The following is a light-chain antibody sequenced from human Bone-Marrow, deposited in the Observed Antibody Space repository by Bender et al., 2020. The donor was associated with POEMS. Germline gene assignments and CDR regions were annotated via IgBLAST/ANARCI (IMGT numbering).Light chain of an antibody. CDR3: QVGDFSRDRD. CDR2: DDT. J-gene: IGLJ2*01. V-gene: IGLV3-21*02. CDR1: DIGRKS. Sequence: SYLVTQPPSVSVAPGETATITCGAEDIGRKSVHWLQQRSGQAPVLLVYDDTERPSGIPDRFSGSNSGNTATLSISRVEVGDEADYYCQVGDFSRDRDFGGGTKLTVL.